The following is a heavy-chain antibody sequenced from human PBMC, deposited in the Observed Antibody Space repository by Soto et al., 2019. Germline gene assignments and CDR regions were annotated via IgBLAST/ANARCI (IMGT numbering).Heavy chain of an antibody. V-gene: IGHV1-69*12. J-gene: IGHJ4*02. CDR1: GGTFSSYA. Sequence: QVQLVQSGAEVKKPGSSVKVSCKASGGTFSSYAISWVRQAPGQGLEWMGGIIPIFGTANYAQKFQGRVTITADESTSPAYMELSSLRSADTAVYYCASRRYSGYDYRDFDYWGPGTLVTVSS. CDR2: IIPIFGTA. D-gene: IGHD5-12*01. CDR3: ASRRYSGYDYRDFDY.